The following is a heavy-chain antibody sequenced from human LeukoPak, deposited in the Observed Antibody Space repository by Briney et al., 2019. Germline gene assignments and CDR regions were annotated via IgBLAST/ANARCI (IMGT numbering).Heavy chain of an antibody. D-gene: IGHD2-2*01. CDR2: IGGDGGER. CDR3: ARARGDSQPASRYFEY. Sequence: PGGSLRLSCAGSGFTFNSYVMHWVRQAPGKGPEWVALIGGDGGERYYGESVKGRFTISRDNSENTLYVHMNSLRPEDTAIYYCARARGDSQPASRYFEYWGQGVPVTVSS. CDR1: GFTFNSYV. V-gene: IGHV3-30*03. J-gene: IGHJ4*02.